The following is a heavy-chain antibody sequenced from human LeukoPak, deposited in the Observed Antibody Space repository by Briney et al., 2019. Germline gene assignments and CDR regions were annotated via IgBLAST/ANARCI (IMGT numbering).Heavy chain of an antibody. V-gene: IGHV4-34*01. CDR1: GGSFSGYY. D-gene: IGHD3-10*01. J-gene: IGHJ6*03. CDR2: IYYSGST. Sequence: SETLSLTCAVYGGSFSGYYWSWIRQPPGKGLEWIGSIYYSGSTYYNPSLKSRVTISVDTSKNQFSLKLSSVTAADTAVYYCARDPYGYYMDVWGKGTTVTVSS. CDR3: ARDPYGYYMDV.